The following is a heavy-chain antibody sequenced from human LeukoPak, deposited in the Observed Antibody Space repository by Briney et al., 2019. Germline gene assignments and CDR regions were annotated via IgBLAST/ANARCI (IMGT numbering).Heavy chain of an antibody. D-gene: IGHD1-26*01. V-gene: IGHV4-4*07. CDR2: IYTSATT. CDR3: ARDIGDRGNLKWFDS. CDR1: GGSISNYY. Sequence: SETLSLTCTVSGGSISNYYWSWVRQPAGKGLEWIGRIYTSATTNYNPSLKSRVTMSLDTSKNQFSLKLSSVTAADTAVYYCARDIGDRGNLKWFDSWGQGTLVTVSS. J-gene: IGHJ5*01.